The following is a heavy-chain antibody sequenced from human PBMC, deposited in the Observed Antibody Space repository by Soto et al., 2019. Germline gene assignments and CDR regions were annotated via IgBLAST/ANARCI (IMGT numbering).Heavy chain of an antibody. J-gene: IGHJ1*01. CDR3: ARGAGIAAAGTWFQH. Sequence: ASVKVSCKASGYTFTSYGISWVRQAPGQGLEWMGWISAYNGNTNYAQKLQGRVTMTTDTSTSTAYMELRSLRADDTAVYYCARGAGIAAAGTWFQHWGQGTLVTVSS. D-gene: IGHD6-13*01. V-gene: IGHV1-18*01. CDR2: ISAYNGNT. CDR1: GYTFTSYG.